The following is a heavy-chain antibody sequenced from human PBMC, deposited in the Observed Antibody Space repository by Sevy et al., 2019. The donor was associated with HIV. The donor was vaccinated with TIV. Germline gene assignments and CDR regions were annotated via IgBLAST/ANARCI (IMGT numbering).Heavy chain of an antibody. CDR3: AGVVAYCSGGTCFPGYYYGMDV. J-gene: IGHJ6*02. CDR1: GFTFSSYN. CDR2: ISSSSNYI. Sequence: GGSLRLSCAASGFTFSSYNMNWVRQAPGKGLEWVSSISSSSNYINYADSVKGRFTISRENAKNSLYLEMNTLRAEDTAVYYCAGVVAYCSGGTCFPGYYYGMDVWGQGTTVTVSS. V-gene: IGHV3-21*01. D-gene: IGHD2-15*01.